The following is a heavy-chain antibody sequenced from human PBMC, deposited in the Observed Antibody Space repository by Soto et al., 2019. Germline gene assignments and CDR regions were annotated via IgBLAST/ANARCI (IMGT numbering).Heavy chain of an antibody. Sequence: ASVKVSCKTSGYTFSGYYMHWVRQPPGQGLEWMGWINPNSGGASYAQKFLGRVTFTRDTSISTAYMEVSRLTSDDTAIYYCASAGITAAGLFDFWGQGTLVTVSS. CDR1: GYTFSGYY. CDR3: ASAGITAAGLFDF. J-gene: IGHJ4*02. D-gene: IGHD6-13*01. CDR2: INPNSGGA. V-gene: IGHV1-2*02.